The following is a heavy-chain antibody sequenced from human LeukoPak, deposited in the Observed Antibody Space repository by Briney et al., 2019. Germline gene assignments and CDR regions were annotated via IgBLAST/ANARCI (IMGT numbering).Heavy chain of an antibody. V-gene: IGHV3-7*01. CDR1: AFSFSSYS. CDR2: VNIDGTEQ. J-gene: IGHJ3*01. Sequence: GGSLRLSCASSAFSFSSYSISWVRQAPGKGLEWVANVNIDGTEQHFVDSVEGRFTISRDNAKRSLFLQMNSLRADDTAVYYCARLDAAGRVLNACGQGTMVSVSS. D-gene: IGHD2-15*01. CDR3: ARLDAAGRVLNA.